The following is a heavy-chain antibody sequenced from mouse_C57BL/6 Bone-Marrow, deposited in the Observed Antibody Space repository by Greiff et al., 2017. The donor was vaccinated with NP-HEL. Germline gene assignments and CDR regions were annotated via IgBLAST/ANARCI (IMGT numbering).Heavy chain of an antibody. J-gene: IGHJ3*01. CDR1: GYSITSGYY. V-gene: IGHV3-6*01. CDR3: AREAHSKGAY. Sequence: EVQLQESGPGLVKPSQSLSLTCSVTGYSITSGYYWNWIRQFPGNKLEWMGYISYDGSNNYNPSLKNRISITRDTSKNQFFLKLNSVTTEDTATYYCAREAHSKGAYWGQGTLVTVSA. D-gene: IGHD2-5*01. CDR2: ISYDGSN.